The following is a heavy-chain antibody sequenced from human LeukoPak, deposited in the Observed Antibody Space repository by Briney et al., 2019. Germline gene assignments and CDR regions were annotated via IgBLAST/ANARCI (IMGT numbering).Heavy chain of an antibody. J-gene: IGHJ6*02. D-gene: IGHD2-21*02. CDR3: ARDVVVTAVPDGMDV. V-gene: IGHV3-33*01. Sequence: GGSLRLSCVVSGFIFNIHGMPWVRQAPGKGPEWVAAIWYDGSNQYYADSVKGRFIISRDNSKNTLFLEMTSLRVEDTAVYYCARDVVVTAVPDGMDVSGQGTTVIVSS. CDR1: GFIFNIHG. CDR2: IWYDGSNQ.